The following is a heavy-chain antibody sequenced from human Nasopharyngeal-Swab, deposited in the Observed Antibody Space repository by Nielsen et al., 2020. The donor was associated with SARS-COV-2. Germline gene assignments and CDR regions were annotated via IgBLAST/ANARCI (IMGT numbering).Heavy chain of an antibody. J-gene: IGHJ4*02. Sequence: GEPLKISCAASGFTFSSYAMSWVRQAPGKGLEWVSAISGSGGSTYYADSVKGRFTISRDNSKNTLYLQMNSLRAEDTAVYYCARQDRVGAYSFDYWGQGTLVTVSS. D-gene: IGHD1-26*01. V-gene: IGHV3-23*01. CDR2: ISGSGGST. CDR1: GFTFSSYA. CDR3: ARQDRVGAYSFDY.